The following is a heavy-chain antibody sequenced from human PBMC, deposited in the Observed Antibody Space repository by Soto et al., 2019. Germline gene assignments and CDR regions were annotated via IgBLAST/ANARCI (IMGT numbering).Heavy chain of an antibody. Sequence: PGESLKISCKGSGYSCAGYWIGWVRQMPGKGLEWMGIIYPGDSDIRYSPSFQGQVTISADKSITTAFLQWSSLKASDSAMYYCVRRPGISGISDPFDFWGQGTLVTVSS. D-gene: IGHD1-20*01. CDR2: IYPGDSDI. CDR3: VRRPGISGISDPFDF. CDR1: GYSCAGYW. V-gene: IGHV5-51*01. J-gene: IGHJ4*02.